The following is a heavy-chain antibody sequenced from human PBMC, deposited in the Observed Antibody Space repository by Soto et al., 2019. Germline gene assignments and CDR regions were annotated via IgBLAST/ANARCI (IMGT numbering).Heavy chain of an antibody. CDR3: ARVSYYYDSSGYYYLDESRGMDV. CDR1: GGSISSYY. J-gene: IGHJ6*02. V-gene: IGHV4-59*01. Sequence: SETLSLTCTVSGGSISSYYWSWIRQPPGKGLEWIGYIYYSGSTNYNPSLKSRVTISVDTSKNQFSLKLSSVTAADTAVYYCARVSYYYDSSGYYYLDESRGMDVWGQGTTDTVSS. D-gene: IGHD3-22*01. CDR2: IYYSGST.